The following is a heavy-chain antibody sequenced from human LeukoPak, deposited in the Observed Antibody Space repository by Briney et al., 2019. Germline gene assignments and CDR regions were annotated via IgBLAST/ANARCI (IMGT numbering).Heavy chain of an antibody. D-gene: IGHD5-18*01. CDR2: IYSGGST. CDR3: ARFQTSYSWIPLDY. V-gene: IGHV3-53*01. J-gene: IGHJ4*02. Sequence: GGSLRLSCAASGFTVSSNYMSWVRQAPGKGLEWVSVIYSGGSTYYADSVKGRFTISRDNSKNTLYLQMNSLRAEDTAVYYCARFQTSYSWIPLDYWGQGALVTASS. CDR1: GFTVSSNY.